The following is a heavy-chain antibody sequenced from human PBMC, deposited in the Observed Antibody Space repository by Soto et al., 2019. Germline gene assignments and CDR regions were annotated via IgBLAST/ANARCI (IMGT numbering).Heavy chain of an antibody. CDR3: ARINGRRVDY. V-gene: IGHV4-39*01. CDR2: IYYSGST. J-gene: IGHJ4*02. Sequence: SETLSLTCTVSGGSISSSSYYWGWIRQPPGKGLEWIGSIYYSGSTYYNPSLKSRVTISVDTSKNQFSLKLSSVTAADTAVYYCARINGRRVDYWGQGTLVTVSS. CDR1: GGSISSSSYY. D-gene: IGHD2-15*01.